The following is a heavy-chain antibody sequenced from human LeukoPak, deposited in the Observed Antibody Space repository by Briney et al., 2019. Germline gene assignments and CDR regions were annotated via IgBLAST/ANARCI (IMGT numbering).Heavy chain of an antibody. V-gene: IGHV3-23*01. J-gene: IGHJ4*02. Sequence: GGSLRLSCAASGFTFNTYAMGWVRQAPGKGLEWVSSISGSGGGTYYGDSVKGRFTISRDNSKNTLYLQMNSLRAEDTAVYYCAKGSPRYSSSWYTRWGQGTLVTVSS. CDR1: GFTFNTYA. CDR2: ISGSGGGT. D-gene: IGHD6-13*01. CDR3: AKGSPRYSSSWYTR.